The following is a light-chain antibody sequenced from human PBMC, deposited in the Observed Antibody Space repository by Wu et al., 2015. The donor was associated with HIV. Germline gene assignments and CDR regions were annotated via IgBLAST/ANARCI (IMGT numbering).Light chain of an antibody. CDR2: DAS. V-gene: IGKV3-11*01. Sequence: EIVLTQFPATLSLSPGERATLSCRASQSVASFLAWYQQKPGQAPRLLIYDASNRATGIPARFSGSGSGTDFTLTISSLEPEDFAVYYCQQYVSSSWTFGQGTKVEIK. CDR3: QQYVSSSWT. J-gene: IGKJ1*01. CDR1: QSVASF.